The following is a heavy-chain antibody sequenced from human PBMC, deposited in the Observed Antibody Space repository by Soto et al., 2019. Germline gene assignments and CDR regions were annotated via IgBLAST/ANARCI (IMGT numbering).Heavy chain of an antibody. Sequence: QVHLVQSGAEVKKPGASVKVSCKGSGYTFTSHGITWVRQAPGQGLEWMGWISAHNGNTDYAQKLQGRVTVTRDTSTRPAYMELRSLRSDDTAVYYCARGRYGDYWGQGALVTVSS. CDR1: GYTFTSHG. J-gene: IGHJ4*02. V-gene: IGHV1-18*01. CDR2: ISAHNGNT. D-gene: IGHD1-1*01. CDR3: ARGRYGDY.